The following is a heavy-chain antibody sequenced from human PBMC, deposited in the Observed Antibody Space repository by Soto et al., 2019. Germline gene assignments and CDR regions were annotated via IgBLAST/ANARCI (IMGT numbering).Heavy chain of an antibody. CDR3: ARGGVVVPAAIRGVFDDYYGMDV. CDR1: GGSISSSNW. J-gene: IGHJ6*02. Sequence: PSETQSLICAVSGGSISSSNWWSWVRQPPGKGLEWNGDIYHSGSINYNPSLLSRDTISVDKSKNQFSLNLSSVTAAATAVYYGARGGVVVPAAIRGVFDDYYGMDVSGQWTTVTVSS. D-gene: IGHD2-2*02. CDR2: IYHSGSI. V-gene: IGHV4-4*02.